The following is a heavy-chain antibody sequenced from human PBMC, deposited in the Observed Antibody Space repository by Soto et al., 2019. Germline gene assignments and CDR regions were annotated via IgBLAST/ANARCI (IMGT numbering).Heavy chain of an antibody. J-gene: IGHJ6*02. CDR1: GFAVSNHY. V-gene: IGHV3-53*02. CDR2: IRTTGST. Sequence: EVQLVETGGALIQPGGSLRLSCAASGFAVSNHYMNWVRQAPGKGLEWVSIIRTTGSTYYADSVKGRFTISRDNSKNTVSLEMNSLRVDDTAVYYCARNSMMDFWGQGTTVVVSS. CDR3: ARNSMMDF.